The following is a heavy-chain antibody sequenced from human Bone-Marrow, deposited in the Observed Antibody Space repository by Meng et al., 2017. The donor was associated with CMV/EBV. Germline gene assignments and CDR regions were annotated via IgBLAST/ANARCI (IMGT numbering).Heavy chain of an antibody. Sequence: GSLRLSCTVSGGSISSSSYYWGWIRQPPGKGLEWIGSIYYSGSTYYNPSLKSRVTISVDTSKNQSSLKLSSVTAADTAVYYCSGYGMDVWGQGTTVTVSS. J-gene: IGHJ6*02. CDR3: SGYGMDV. CDR1: GGSISSSSYY. CDR2: IYYSGST. D-gene: IGHD3-10*01. V-gene: IGHV4-39*01.